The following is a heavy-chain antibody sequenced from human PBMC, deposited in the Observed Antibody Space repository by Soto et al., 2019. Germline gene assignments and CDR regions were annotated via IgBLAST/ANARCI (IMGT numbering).Heavy chain of an antibody. D-gene: IGHD2-21*01. V-gene: IGHV3-23*01. J-gene: IGHJ4*02. CDR2: SSATVAGT. Sequence: EVQLLESGGGLVQPGGSLRLSCAASGFTFSSYGMTWVRQAPGKGLEGVSFSSATVAGTYYADSVKGRFTISRDNSKNRLYLQMTRLRADDTAVYYCAKDRRAGGKYGFYSDFWGQGALVIVSS. CDR1: GFTFSSYG. CDR3: AKDRRAGGKYGFYSDF.